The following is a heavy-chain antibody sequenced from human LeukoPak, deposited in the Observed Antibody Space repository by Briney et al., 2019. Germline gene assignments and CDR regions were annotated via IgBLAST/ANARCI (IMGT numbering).Heavy chain of an antibody. CDR3: ATAARPTTSYFDY. CDR2: ISGNSGNT. V-gene: IGHV3-23*01. D-gene: IGHD2/OR15-2a*01. J-gene: IGHJ4*02. Sequence: GGSLRLSCAASGFTFSSYTMSWVRQAPGKGLEWVSAISGNSGNTYYADSVKGRFTISRDNSKNTLYLQMNSLRAEDTAVYYCATAARPTTSYFDYWGQGTLVTVSS. CDR1: GFTFSSYT.